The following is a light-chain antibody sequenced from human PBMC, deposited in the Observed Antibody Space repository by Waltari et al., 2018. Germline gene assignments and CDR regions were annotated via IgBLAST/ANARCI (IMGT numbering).Light chain of an antibody. CDR2: DVS. CDR1: SSDIGTFNL. V-gene: IGLV2-23*02. CDR3: CSYAGSRTWV. Sequence: LTQPASVSGSPGQSISISCIGTSSDIGTFNLVSWYLQYPGTAPKLLIYDVSQRPSGVSNRFSGSKSGNTASLTISGLQAEDEAIYYCCSYAGSRTWVFGGGAKLTVL. J-gene: IGLJ3*02.